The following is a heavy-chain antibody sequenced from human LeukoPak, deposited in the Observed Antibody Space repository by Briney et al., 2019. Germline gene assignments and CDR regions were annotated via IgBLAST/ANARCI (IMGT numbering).Heavy chain of an antibody. CDR2: IYHSGST. J-gene: IGHJ6*03. V-gene: IGHV4-30-2*02. CDR1: GGSISSGGYY. Sequence: SETLSLTCTVSGGSISSGGYYWRWIRQPPGKGLEWIGYIYHSGSTYYNPSLKSRVTISVDRSKNQFSLKLSSVTAADTAVYYCARTIFGVVNDYYYYYMDVWGKGTTVTVSS. CDR3: ARTIFGVVNDYYYYYMDV. D-gene: IGHD3-3*01.